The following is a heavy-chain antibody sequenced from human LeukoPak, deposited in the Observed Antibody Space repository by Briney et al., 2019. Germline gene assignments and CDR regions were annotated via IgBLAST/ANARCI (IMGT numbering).Heavy chain of an antibody. J-gene: IGHJ4*02. V-gene: IGHV3-30-3*01. Sequence: PGGSLRLSCTASGFTFGDYAMSWIRQAPGKGLEWVAVISYDGSNKYYADSVKGRFTISRDNSKNTLYLQMNSLRAEDTAVYYCARDRHYYDSSGYPDYWGQGTLVTVSS. CDR1: GFTFGDYA. CDR3: ARDRHYYDSSGYPDY. CDR2: ISYDGSNK. D-gene: IGHD3-22*01.